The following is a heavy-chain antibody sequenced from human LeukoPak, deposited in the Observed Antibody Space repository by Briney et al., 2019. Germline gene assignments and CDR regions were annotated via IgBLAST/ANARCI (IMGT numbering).Heavy chain of an antibody. Sequence: ASVKVSCKASRYTFTSYDINWVRQATGQGLEWMGWMNPNSGNTGYAQKFQGRVTITRNTSISTAYMELSSLRSEDTAVYYCARGYSYFWSGYYRYFDYWGQGTLVTVSS. CDR1: RYTFTSYD. D-gene: IGHD3-3*01. V-gene: IGHV1-8*03. CDR2: MNPNSGNT. J-gene: IGHJ4*02. CDR3: ARGYSYFWSGYYRYFDY.